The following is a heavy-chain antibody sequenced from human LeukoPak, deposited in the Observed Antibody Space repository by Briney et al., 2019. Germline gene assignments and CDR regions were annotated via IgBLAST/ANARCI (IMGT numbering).Heavy chain of an antibody. CDR2: ISPSGDIT. D-gene: IGHD3-10*01. CDR1: EITFSDTW. V-gene: IGHV3-23*01. CDR3: AKDDAWLRFGE. Sequence: GGSLRLSCAASEITFSDTWMNWVRQAPGKGLEWVSGISPSGDITYYADSVKGRFTISRDNSKNTLYLEVISLTAEDTAVYYCAKDDAWLRFGEWSQGTLVTVSS. J-gene: IGHJ4*02.